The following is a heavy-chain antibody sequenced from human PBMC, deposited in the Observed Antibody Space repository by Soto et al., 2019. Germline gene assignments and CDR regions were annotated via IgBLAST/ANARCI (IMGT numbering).Heavy chain of an antibody. D-gene: IGHD3-3*01. Sequence: SXKVSCKASGGTXISYASRLVRQAPGQGLEWIGGIIPIFGTANYAQKFQGRFTINAEESTSTAYMELSRLRSEDTAVYYSARDPGDFWSGNKTYYYYYYGMDVWGQGPTVTVSS. CDR3: ARDPGDFWSGNKTYYYYYYGMDV. CDR1: GGTXISYA. CDR2: IIPIFGTA. J-gene: IGHJ6*02. V-gene: IGHV1-69*13.